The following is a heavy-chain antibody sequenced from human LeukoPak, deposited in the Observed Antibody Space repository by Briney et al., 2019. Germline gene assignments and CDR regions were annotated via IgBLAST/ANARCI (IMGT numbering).Heavy chain of an antibody. J-gene: IGHJ4*02. CDR2: IRFDGSNK. V-gene: IGHV3-30*02. Sequence: GGSLRLSCAASGFTFSSIGVHWVRQAPGKGLEWVAFIRFDGSNKYYADSMKGRFTISRDNSKSTLYLQMNSLTAEDTAVYCCAKPIGTGAAHFDYWGQGALVTVSS. D-gene: IGHD3-10*01. CDR3: AKPIGTGAAHFDY. CDR1: GFTFSSIG.